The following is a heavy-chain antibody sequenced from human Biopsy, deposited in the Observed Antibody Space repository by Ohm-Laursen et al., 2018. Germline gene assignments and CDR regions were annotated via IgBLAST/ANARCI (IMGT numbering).Heavy chain of an antibody. CDR3: GNEVHGRDY. J-gene: IGHJ4*02. Sequence: SDTLSLTCTVFGKTFSDYQWSWIRQPPGKGLEWIGQINQAGTTNYNPSLKSRFSISADASKYKFSLRLTSVTAADTAVYLCGNEVHGRDYWGLGAQVTVSS. CDR1: GKTFSDYQ. CDR2: INQAGTT. V-gene: IGHV4-34*08. D-gene: IGHD2-15*01.